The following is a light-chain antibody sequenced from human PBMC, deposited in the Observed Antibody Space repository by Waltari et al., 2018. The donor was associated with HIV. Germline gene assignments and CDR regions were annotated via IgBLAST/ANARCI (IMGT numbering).Light chain of an antibody. CDR2: NDK. V-gene: IGLV3-9*02. J-gene: IGLJ2*01. CDR3: QVWDTSTV. CDR1: TIGSKS. Sequence: SYELTQPLSVSVVLGQTPRITCGGKTIGSKSVSWYEQKTGQAPILVMFNDKFRPTAIPARFSGSKSGNTATLTITGAQAGDEADYYCQVWDTSTVFGGGTKLPVL.